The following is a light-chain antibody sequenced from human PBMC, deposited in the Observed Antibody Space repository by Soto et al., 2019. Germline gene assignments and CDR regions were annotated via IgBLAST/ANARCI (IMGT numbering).Light chain of an antibody. J-gene: IGLJ1*01. CDR1: SSDLTYNS. V-gene: IGLV2-14*01. Sequence: QSVLTQPASVSGSLGQSISISCTEDSSDLTYNSVSWYQHHPHKDPKLIIYAVSYRPSGVSTRFSGSQSAGSASLTISGLQAEDEADYYCISSTPTRGLVFGSGTKLTVL. CDR2: AVS. CDR3: ISSTPTRGLV.